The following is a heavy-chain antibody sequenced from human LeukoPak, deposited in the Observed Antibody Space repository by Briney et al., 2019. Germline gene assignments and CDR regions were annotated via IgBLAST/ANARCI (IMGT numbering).Heavy chain of an antibody. J-gene: IGHJ4*02. V-gene: IGHV3-23*01. D-gene: IGHD1-1*01. CDR1: GCILNSYG. Sequence: GGSLRLSCAASGCILNSYGMSWVRQARGRGLEWVSSISGSRTYYADSVKGRFTISRDNSKNTLYLQMSSLRAEDTAVYYCSKDLRIGTLGYFDYWGQGTLVSVSS. CDR3: SKDLRIGTLGYFDY. CDR2: ISGSRT.